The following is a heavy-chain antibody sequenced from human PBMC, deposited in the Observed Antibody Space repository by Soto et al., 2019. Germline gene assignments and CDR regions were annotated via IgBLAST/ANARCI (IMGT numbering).Heavy chain of an antibody. V-gene: IGHV1-18*01. CDR2: ISAYNGNT. Sequence: QVQLVQSGPDVKKPGASVKVSCKASGYIFTSYGISWVRQAPGQRLEWMGWISAYNGNTNYAQRLQGRVLMTTDTSASTAYMELRSLRSDDTAVYYCARDRGLSGYAFDIWGQGTIVTVSS. J-gene: IGHJ3*02. D-gene: IGHD3-22*01. CDR1: GYIFTSYG. CDR3: ARDRGLSGYAFDI.